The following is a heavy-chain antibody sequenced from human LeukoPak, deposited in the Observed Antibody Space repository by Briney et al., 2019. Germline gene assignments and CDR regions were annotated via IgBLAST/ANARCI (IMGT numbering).Heavy chain of an antibody. Sequence: GGSLRLSCAASGFTVSSNYMSWVRQAPGKGLEWVSVIYSGGSTYYADSVKGRFTISRDNAKNSLYLQMNSLRAEDTAVYYCARDTSNWFDPWGQGTLVTVSS. CDR1: GFTVSSNY. CDR3: ARDTSNWFDP. V-gene: IGHV3-66*01. J-gene: IGHJ5*02. D-gene: IGHD2-2*01. CDR2: IYSGGST.